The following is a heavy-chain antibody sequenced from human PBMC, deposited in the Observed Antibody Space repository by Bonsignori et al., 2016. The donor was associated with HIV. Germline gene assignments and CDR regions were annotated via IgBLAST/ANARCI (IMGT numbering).Heavy chain of an antibody. V-gene: IGHV4-34*01. CDR3: ARGLRGGVRGISHFDY. Sequence: WIRQPPGKGLEWIGEINHSGSTNYNPSLKSRVTISVDTSKNQFSLKLSSVTAADTAVYYCARGLRGGVRGISHFDYWGQGTLVTVSS. D-gene: IGHD3-10*01. J-gene: IGHJ4*02. CDR2: INHSGST.